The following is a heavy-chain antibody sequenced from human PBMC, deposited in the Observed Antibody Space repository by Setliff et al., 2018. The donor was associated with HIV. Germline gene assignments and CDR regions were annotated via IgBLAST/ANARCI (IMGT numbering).Heavy chain of an antibody. CDR1: GFTFSNAW. J-gene: IGHJ3*01. D-gene: IGHD1-1*01. CDR3: ARDLQSREQVWVRAFDV. CDR2: IKSKTDGGTT. Sequence: GSLRLSCAASGFTFSNAWMSWVRQAPGKGLEWVGRIKSKTDGGTTDYAAPVKGRFTISRDDSKNTLYLEMINLRAEDTATYYCARDLQSREQVWVRAFDVWGPGTTVTVSS. V-gene: IGHV3-15*01.